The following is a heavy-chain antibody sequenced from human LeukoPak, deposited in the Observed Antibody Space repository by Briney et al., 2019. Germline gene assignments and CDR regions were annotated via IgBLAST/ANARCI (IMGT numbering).Heavy chain of an antibody. D-gene: IGHD6-13*01. J-gene: IGHJ4*02. CDR1: GFTFNSYA. Sequence: GGSLRLSCAASGFTFNSYAMTWVRQAPGKGLEWVSSISPDSGHIYYADSVKGRFTISRDNAENSLFLQMNSLGAEDTAVYYCAPFSAVTHYYFDYWGQGTLVTVSS. CDR2: ISPDSGHI. V-gene: IGHV3-21*01. CDR3: APFSAVTHYYFDY.